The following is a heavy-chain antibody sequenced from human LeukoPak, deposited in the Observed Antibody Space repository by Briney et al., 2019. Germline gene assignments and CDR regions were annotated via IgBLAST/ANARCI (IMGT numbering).Heavy chain of an antibody. Sequence: SGGSLRLSCAGSGFTFSSYAMSWVRQAPGKGLEWVSAISGSGGSTYYADSVKGRFTISRDNSKNTLYLQMNSLRAEDTAVYYCPIAAAGENWFDPWGQGTLVTVSS. J-gene: IGHJ5*02. V-gene: IGHV3-23*01. CDR3: PIAAAGENWFDP. CDR1: GFTFSSYA. CDR2: ISGSGGST. D-gene: IGHD6-13*01.